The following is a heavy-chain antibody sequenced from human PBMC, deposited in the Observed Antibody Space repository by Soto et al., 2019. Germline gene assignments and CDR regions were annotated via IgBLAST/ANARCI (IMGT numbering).Heavy chain of an antibody. J-gene: IGHJ4*01. V-gene: IGHV1-46*01. Sequence: SVKVSCKASGYTLTSYYMHWVRQAPGQGLEWMGINNPSGGSTSYAQKFQGRVTMTRDTSTSTVYMELSSLRSEDTAVYYCARGTESYYDSSGYYRLPTLLMAYWGQ. D-gene: IGHD3-22*01. CDR1: GYTLTSYY. CDR2: NNPSGGST. CDR3: ARGTESYYDSSGYYRLPTLLMAY.